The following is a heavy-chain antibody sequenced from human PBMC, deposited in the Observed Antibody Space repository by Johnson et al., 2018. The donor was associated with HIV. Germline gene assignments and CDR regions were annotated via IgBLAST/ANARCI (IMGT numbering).Heavy chain of an antibody. J-gene: IGHJ3*01. CDR1: GFTFDDYA. CDR3: AKEYSSSSRDLAN. Sequence: VQLVESGGGVVRPGGSLRLSCAASGFTFDDYAMHWVRQAPGKGLEWVSGISWNSGSIGYADSVQGRFTISRDNSKNTLYLQMNSLRAEDTAVYYCAKEYSSSSRDLANWGQGTMVTISS. CDR2: ISWNSGSI. D-gene: IGHD6-6*01. V-gene: IGHV3-9*01.